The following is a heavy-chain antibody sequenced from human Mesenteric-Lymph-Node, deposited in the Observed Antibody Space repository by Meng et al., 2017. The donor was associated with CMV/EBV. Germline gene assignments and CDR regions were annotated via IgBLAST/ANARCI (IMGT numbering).Heavy chain of an antibody. CDR3: AKPRRGWNSFDY. D-gene: IGHD2-15*01. Sequence: GESLKISCAASGFTFSSYAMHWVRQAPGKGLEWVAVISYDGSNKYYADSVKGRFTISRDNAKNSLYLQMNSLRAEDTAVYYCAKPRRGWNSFDYWGQGTLVTVSS. V-gene: IGHV3-30-3*02. CDR1: GFTFSSYA. J-gene: IGHJ4*02. CDR2: ISYDGSNK.